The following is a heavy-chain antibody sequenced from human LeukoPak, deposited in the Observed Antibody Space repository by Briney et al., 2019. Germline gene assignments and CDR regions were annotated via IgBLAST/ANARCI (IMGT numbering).Heavy chain of an antibody. D-gene: IGHD2-15*01. Sequence: SETLSLTCTVSGGSISSSSYYWGWLRQPPGTGLEWIGSIYYSGNTYYTPSLKSRVTMSVDTSKNQFSLNLSSVTAADTAVYYCARRLPSIAALDYWGQGILVTVSS. CDR3: ARRLPSIAALDY. CDR1: GGSISSSSYY. CDR2: IYYSGNT. V-gene: IGHV4-39*07. J-gene: IGHJ4*02.